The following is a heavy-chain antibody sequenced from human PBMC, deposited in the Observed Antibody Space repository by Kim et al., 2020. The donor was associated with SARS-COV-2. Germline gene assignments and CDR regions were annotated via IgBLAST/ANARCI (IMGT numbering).Heavy chain of an antibody. CDR3: ARVSTVGINYYYYGMDV. CDR1: GGSISSYY. D-gene: IGHD4-17*01. J-gene: IGHJ6*02. V-gene: IGHV4-4*07. CDR2: IYTSGST. Sequence: SETLSLTCTVSGGSISSYYWSWIRQPAGKGLEWIGRIYTSGSTNYNPSLKSRVTMSVDTSKNQFSLKLSSVTAADTAVYYCARVSTVGINYYYYGMDVWGQGTTVTVSS.